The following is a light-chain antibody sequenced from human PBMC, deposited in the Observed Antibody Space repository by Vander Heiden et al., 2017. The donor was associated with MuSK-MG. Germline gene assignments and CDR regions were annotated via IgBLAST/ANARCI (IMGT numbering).Light chain of an antibody. CDR1: KLGDTS. CDR3: QAWHSSTVV. CDR2: QDT. V-gene: IGLV3-1*01. J-gene: IGLJ2*01. Sequence: SSELTQPPSVSVSPGQTASITCSSVKLGDTSVCWYQQKPGQSPMLVIYQDTKRPSRIPERFSGSNSGDTATLTSRGTQAMDEADYYCQAWHSSTVVFGGGTKLTVL.